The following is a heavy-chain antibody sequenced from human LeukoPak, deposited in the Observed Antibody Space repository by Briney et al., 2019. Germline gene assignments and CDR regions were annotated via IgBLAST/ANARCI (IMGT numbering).Heavy chain of an antibody. V-gene: IGHV3-7*02. J-gene: IGHJ6*02. CDR3: ARTGYSSSWYDYYYYGMDV. D-gene: IGHD6-13*01. Sequence: GGSLRLSCAASGFTFSSYWMSWVRQAPGKGLEWVANIKQDGSEKYYVDSVKGRFTISRDNAKNSLYLQMNSLRAEDTAVYYCARTGYSSSWYDYYYYGMDVWGQGTTVTVSS. CDR2: IKQDGSEK. CDR1: GFTFSSYW.